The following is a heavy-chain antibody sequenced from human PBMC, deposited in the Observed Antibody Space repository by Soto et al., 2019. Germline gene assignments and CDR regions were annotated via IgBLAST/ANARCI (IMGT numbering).Heavy chain of an antibody. Sequence: GGSLRLSCAASGFTFSSYGMHWVRQAPGKGLEWVAVISYDGSNKYYADSVKGRFTISRDNSKNTLYLQMNSLRAEDTAVYYCAKDQRKYYYGSGSYALDVWGKETTVTVSS. CDR1: GFTFSSYG. V-gene: IGHV3-30*18. CDR3: AKDQRKYYYGSGSYALDV. CDR2: ISYDGSNK. D-gene: IGHD3-10*01. J-gene: IGHJ6*04.